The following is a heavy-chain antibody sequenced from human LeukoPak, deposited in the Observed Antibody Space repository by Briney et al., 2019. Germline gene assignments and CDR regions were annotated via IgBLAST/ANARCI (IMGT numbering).Heavy chain of an antibody. CDR1: GFTFSSDA. Sequence: GGSLRLSCAASGFTFSSDAMSWVRQAPGKGLEWVANIKQDGSEKYYVDSVKGRFTISRDNAKNSLYLQMNSLRAEDTAVYYCAREGSQAALEYWGQGTLVTVSS. CDR3: AREGSQAALEY. V-gene: IGHV3-7*01. CDR2: IKQDGSEK. J-gene: IGHJ4*02. D-gene: IGHD6-13*01.